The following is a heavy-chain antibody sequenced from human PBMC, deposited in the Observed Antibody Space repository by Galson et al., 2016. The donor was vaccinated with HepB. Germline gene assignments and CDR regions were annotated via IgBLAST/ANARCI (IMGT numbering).Heavy chain of an antibody. D-gene: IGHD6-13*01. Sequence: SVKVSCKASGYTFTDYYVHWLRQAPGQGLEWMGWINPYSGSTHYAQKLQGRVTMTRDTSISTAYMELSSLRSDDTAVYYCGRVSVAAPGTFFDYWGQGILVTVSS. CDR1: GYTFTDYY. J-gene: IGHJ4*02. CDR2: INPYSGST. CDR3: GRVSVAAPGTFFDY. V-gene: IGHV1-2*02.